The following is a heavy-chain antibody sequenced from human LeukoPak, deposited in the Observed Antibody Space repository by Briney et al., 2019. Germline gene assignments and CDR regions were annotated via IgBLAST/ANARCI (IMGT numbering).Heavy chain of an antibody. D-gene: IGHD3-3*01. CDR3: ARYDFWSGPNDAFDI. Sequence: SETLSLTCTVSGYSITSGYYWGWIRQPPGKGLEWIGSFYHSGSTYYNPSLNSRVTISEDTSKNQFSLKLSSVTAADTAVYYCARYDFWSGPNDAFDIWGQGTMVTVSS. CDR1: GYSITSGYY. J-gene: IGHJ3*02. V-gene: IGHV4-38-2*02. CDR2: FYHSGST.